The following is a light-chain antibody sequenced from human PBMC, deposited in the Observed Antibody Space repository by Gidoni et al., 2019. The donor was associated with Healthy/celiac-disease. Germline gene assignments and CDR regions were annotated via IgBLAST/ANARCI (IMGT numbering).Light chain of an antibody. CDR3: QQYNSYSSIT. J-gene: IGKJ5*01. CDR1: QSISSW. CDR2: KAS. Sequence: DIQMTQSPSTLSASVGDRGTITCRASQSISSWLAWYQQKPGKAPKLLIYKASSLESGVPSRFSGSGSGTEFTLTISSLQPDDFATYYCQQYNSYSSITFGQGTRLEIK. V-gene: IGKV1-5*03.